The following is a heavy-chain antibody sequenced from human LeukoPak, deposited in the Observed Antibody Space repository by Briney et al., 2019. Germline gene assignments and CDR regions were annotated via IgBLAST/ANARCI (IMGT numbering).Heavy chain of an antibody. CDR2: IYPSDSET. V-gene: IGHV5-51*01. J-gene: IGHJ4*02. CDR3: ARLIYYGSGRTYFFDS. Sequence: GESLKISCKGSGYSFNTFYIGWVRQTPETGLEWMGNIYPSDSETKYKPSFQGQITILVDKAITTAYLHLSSLKASDTGMYYCARLIYYGSGRTYFFDSWGQGTLVTVSP. D-gene: IGHD3-10*01. CDR1: GYSFNTFY.